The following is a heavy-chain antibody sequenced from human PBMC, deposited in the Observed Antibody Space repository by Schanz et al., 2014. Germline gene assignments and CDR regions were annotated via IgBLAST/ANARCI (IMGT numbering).Heavy chain of an antibody. CDR2: MNSKTGNT. D-gene: IGHD3-10*01. Sequence: QVQLVQSGAEVKKPGASVKVSCKASGYTFTTYYIHWVRQATGQGLEWMGWMNSKTGNTGYAQRFQGRVTMTRNTYITTAYLELSSLRSGDTAVYYCTKGRAFGRWGQGTLVTVSS. CDR3: TKGRAFGR. CDR1: GYTFTTYY. V-gene: IGHV1-8*01. J-gene: IGHJ4*02.